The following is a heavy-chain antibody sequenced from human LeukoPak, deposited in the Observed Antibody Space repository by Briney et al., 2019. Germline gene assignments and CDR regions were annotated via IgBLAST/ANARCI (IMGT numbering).Heavy chain of an antibody. V-gene: IGHV3-21*01. CDR2: ISSSSSYI. J-gene: IGHJ4*02. Sequence: PGGSLRLSCAASGSTFSSYSMNWVRQAPGKGLEWVSSISSSSSYIYYADSVKGRFTISRDNAKNSLYLQMNSLRAEDTAVYYCARLHQTGYDSSGYYYVYWGQGTLVTVSS. CDR1: GSTFSSYS. CDR3: ARLHQTGYDSSGYYYVY. D-gene: IGHD3-22*01.